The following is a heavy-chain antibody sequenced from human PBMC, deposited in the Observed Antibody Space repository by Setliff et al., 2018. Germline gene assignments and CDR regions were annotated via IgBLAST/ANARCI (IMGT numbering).Heavy chain of an antibody. CDR1: GFTFSTYT. CDR3: ARASLGKFGSAVEYFHH. Sequence: GGSLRLSCAASGFTFSTYTMNWVRQAPGKGLEWVSSIDTSSSYIYYADSVKGRFTISRDNAKNTLYLQMNSLRADDTAVYYCARASLGKFGSAVEYFHHWGQGTLVTVSS. CDR2: IDTSSSYI. V-gene: IGHV3-21*06. J-gene: IGHJ1*01. D-gene: IGHD2-15*01.